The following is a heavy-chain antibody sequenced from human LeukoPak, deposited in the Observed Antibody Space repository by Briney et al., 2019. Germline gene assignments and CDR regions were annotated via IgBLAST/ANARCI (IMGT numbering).Heavy chain of an antibody. D-gene: IGHD6-19*01. J-gene: IGHJ4*02. V-gene: IGHV3-66*01. CDR3: ASALETSGWYDY. CDR1: GFTVSNKY. Sequence: PGGSLRLSCAASGFTVSNKYMSWVRQAPGKGLEWVSVIYSGGRTYDADSVKGRFTISRDNSKNTLYLQMNSLRAEDTAVYYCASALETSGWYDYWGQGTLVTVSS. CDR2: IYSGGRT.